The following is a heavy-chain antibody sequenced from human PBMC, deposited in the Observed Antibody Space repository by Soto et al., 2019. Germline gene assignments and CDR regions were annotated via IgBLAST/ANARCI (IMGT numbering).Heavy chain of an antibody. V-gene: IGHV4-4*07. CDR2: IYATGTT. D-gene: IGHD1-1*01. CDR1: GASISGFY. CDR3: VRDGTKTLRDWFDP. Sequence: SETLSLTCTVSGASISGFYWSWIRKSAGKGLEWIGRIYATGTTDYNPSLKSRVMMSVDTSKKQFSLKSRSVTAADAAVYYCVRDGTKTLRDWFDPWGQGISVTVSS. J-gene: IGHJ5*02.